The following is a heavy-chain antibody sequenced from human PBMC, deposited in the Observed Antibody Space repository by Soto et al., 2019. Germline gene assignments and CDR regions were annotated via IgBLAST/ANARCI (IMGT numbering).Heavy chain of an antibody. J-gene: IGHJ4*02. CDR2: FDSEDGET. Sequence: ASVKVSCKASGYTFTSYYMHWVRQAPGKGLEWIGGFDSEDGETIYAQKFKGRVSMTDDTSTNTGYMELSSLRSDDTATYYCATAITLAAAGLDSWGQGTLVTVSS. D-gene: IGHD6-13*01. CDR3: ATAITLAAAGLDS. V-gene: IGHV1-24*01. CDR1: GYTFTSYY.